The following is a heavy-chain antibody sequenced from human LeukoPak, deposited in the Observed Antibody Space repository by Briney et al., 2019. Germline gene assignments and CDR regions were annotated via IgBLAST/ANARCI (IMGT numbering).Heavy chain of an antibody. D-gene: IGHD1-20*01. CDR1: GASIRHYY. CDR2: LYHSGSP. Sequence: SETLSLNCTVPGASIRHYYWSWIRQPPGKGLEWIGNLYHSGSPNYNPSLKSRVTISIDTAKNQFSLRLRSVTAADTAVYYCATLTGTTYPYYYDFWGQATLVTVSS. V-gene: IGHV4-59*01. J-gene: IGHJ4*02. CDR3: ATLTGTTYPYYYDF.